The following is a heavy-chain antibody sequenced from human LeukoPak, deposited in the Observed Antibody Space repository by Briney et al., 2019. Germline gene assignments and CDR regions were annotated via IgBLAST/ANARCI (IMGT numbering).Heavy chain of an antibody. D-gene: IGHD3-9*01. CDR2: IIPIFGTA. V-gene: IGHV1-69*13. CDR1: GGTFSSYA. CDR3: ARGRRYFDWYASDY. J-gene: IGHJ4*02. Sequence: ASVTVSCTASGGTFSSYAISWVRQAPGQGLEWMGGIIPIFGTANYAQKFQGRVTITADESTSTAYMELSSLRSEDTAVYYCARGRRYFDWYASDYWGQGTLVTVSS.